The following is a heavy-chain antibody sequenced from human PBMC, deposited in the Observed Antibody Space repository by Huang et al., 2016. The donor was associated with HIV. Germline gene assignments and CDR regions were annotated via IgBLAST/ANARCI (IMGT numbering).Heavy chain of an antibody. V-gene: IGHV4-39*01. J-gene: IGHJ4*02. D-gene: IGHD3-3*01. CDR2: VYYSGTT. Sequence: QLHLQESGPGLVKPSETLSLICTVSGGSISNNDYSWGWIRQSPGKGLEWIGSVYYSGTTAYNQALKSRVTISMDRSKNEFSLRLRALSAADSAIYYCARHCPLQYRDLWTGFSYYFDFWGQGSPVTVSS. CDR3: ARHCPLQYRDLWTGFSYYFDF. CDR1: GGSISNNDYS.